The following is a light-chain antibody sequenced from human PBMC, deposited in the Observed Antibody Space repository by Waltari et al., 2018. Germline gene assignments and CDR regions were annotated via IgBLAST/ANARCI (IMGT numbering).Light chain of an antibody. CDR1: QGIYNR. V-gene: IGKV1-9*01. CDR2: SAS. CDR3: QQRHAYPIT. J-gene: IGKJ5*01. Sequence: DIQLTQSPSFLSASVGARVTITCRSSQGIYNRLAWYQQKAGKAPKLLIHSASTLQSGVPSRFSGSGSGTEFTLTISSLQPEDCATYYCQQRHAYPITFGQGTRLEIK.